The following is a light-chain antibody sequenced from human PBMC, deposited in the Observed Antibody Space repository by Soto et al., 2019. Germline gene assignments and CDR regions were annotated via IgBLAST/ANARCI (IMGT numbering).Light chain of an antibody. J-gene: IGLJ1*01. V-gene: IGLV2-11*01. CDR2: DVS. Sequence: QSALTQPRSVSGSPGQSVTISCTGTSSDVGGYNYVSWYQQHPGKAPKLMIYDVSKRPLGVPDRFSGAKSGNTASLTSSGLQAEDVAGYYCCSNAGSYTFVFGTGTKLTVL. CDR3: CSNAGSYTFV. CDR1: SSDVGGYNY.